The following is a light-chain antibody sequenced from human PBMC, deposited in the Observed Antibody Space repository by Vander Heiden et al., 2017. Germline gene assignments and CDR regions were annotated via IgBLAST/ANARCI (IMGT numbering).Light chain of an antibody. CDR1: QSISSW. V-gene: IGKV1-5*01. J-gene: IGKJ1*01. CDR3: QQDNSYSWT. Sequence: IQMPQSPSTLSASVGDRVTITCRASQSISSWLAWYQQKPGKAPKLLIYDASSLESGVPSRFSGSGSGTEFTLTISSLQPDDFATYYCQQDNSYSWTFGQGTKVEIK. CDR2: DAS.